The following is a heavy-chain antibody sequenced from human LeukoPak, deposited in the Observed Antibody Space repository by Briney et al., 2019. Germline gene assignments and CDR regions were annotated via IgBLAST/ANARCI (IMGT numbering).Heavy chain of an antibody. CDR3: ARDRRLIAARSGYYGMAV. J-gene: IGHJ6*02. CDR1: GGSISSGGYY. CDR2: IYYSGIT. D-gene: IGHD6-6*01. Sequence: PSETLSLTCTVSGGSISSGGYYWSWIRQHPGKGLEWIGYIYYSGITYYNPSLKSRVTISIDTSKNQFSLRLSSVTAADTAVYYCARDRRLIAARSGYYGMAVWGQGTTGTGSS. V-gene: IGHV4-31*03.